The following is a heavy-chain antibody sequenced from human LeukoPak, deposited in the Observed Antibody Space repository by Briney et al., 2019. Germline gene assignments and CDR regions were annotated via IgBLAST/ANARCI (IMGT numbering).Heavy chain of an antibody. CDR1: GGSISSYY. D-gene: IGHD3-10*01. V-gene: IGHV4-59*01. CDR3: ARGSYEEREYYYGSGTPGGFDY. J-gene: IGHJ4*02. CDR2: IYYSGST. Sequence: KTSETLSLTCTVSGGSISSYYWSWIRQPPGKGLEWIGYIYYSGSTNYNPSLKSRVTISVDTSKNQFSLKLSSVTAADTAVYYCARGSYEEREYYYGSGTPGGFDYWGQGTLVTVSS.